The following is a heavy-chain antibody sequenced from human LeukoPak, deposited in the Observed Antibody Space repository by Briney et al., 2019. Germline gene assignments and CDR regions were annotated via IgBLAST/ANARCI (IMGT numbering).Heavy chain of an antibody. D-gene: IGHD6-13*01. J-gene: IGHJ4*02. Sequence: GASVKVSCKASGYTFTGYYMHWVRQAPGQGLEWMGWIKPDNGDTNYVQKFQGRVTMTRDTSITTAYMELSLRSDDTAVYYCARDLDGSSGCDYWGQGTLVTVSS. CDR1: GYTFTGYY. V-gene: IGHV1-2*02. CDR2: IKPDNGDT. CDR3: ARDLDGSSGCDY.